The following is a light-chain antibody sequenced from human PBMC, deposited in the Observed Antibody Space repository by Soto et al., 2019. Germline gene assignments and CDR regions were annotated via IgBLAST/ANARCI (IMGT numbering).Light chain of an antibody. CDR2: DVS. Sequence: QSVLTQPASVSGSPGQSITISCTGTSSDVGGYNYVSWYQQHPGKAPKLMIYDVSNRPSGVSNRFSGTKSGNTASLTISGLQAEDDADYYCSSYTSSSTRFGTGTKLTVL. CDR1: SSDVGGYNY. V-gene: IGLV2-14*01. J-gene: IGLJ1*01. CDR3: SSYTSSSTR.